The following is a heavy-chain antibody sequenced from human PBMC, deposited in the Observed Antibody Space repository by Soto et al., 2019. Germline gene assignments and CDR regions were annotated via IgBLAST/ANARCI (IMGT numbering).Heavy chain of an antibody. J-gene: IGHJ3*02. CDR2: IYYSGST. CDR1: GGSISSSSYY. CDR3: ASSVSTYYDFWSGYPAYAFDI. Sequence: QLQLQESGPGLVKPSETLSLTCTVSGGSISSSSYYWGWIRQPPGKGLEWIGSIYYSGSTYYNPSLNSRVTISVDTSKNQFSLKLSSVTAADTAVYYCASSVSTYYDFWSGYPAYAFDIWGQGTMVTVSS. D-gene: IGHD3-3*01. V-gene: IGHV4-39*01.